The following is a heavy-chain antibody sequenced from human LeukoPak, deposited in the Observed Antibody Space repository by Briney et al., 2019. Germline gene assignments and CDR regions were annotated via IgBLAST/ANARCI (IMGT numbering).Heavy chain of an antibody. CDR3: ARDGEYGTGSYYRGCFDY. CDR2: INPNSGGT. V-gene: IGHV1-2*02. D-gene: IGHD3-10*01. J-gene: IGHJ4*02. CDR1: GYTFTAYY. Sequence: GASVKVSCKASGYTFTAYYMHWVRQAPGQGLEWMGWINPNSGGTNYAQKFQDRVTMTRDASISTAYMDLGSLGSDDTAVYYCARDGEYGTGSYYRGCFDYWGQGILVTVSS.